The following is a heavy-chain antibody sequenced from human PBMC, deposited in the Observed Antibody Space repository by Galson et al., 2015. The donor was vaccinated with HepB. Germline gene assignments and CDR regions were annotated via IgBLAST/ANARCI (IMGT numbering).Heavy chain of an antibody. CDR1: GYTFTRYY. V-gene: IGHV1-46*01. CDR2: INPSGGST. J-gene: IGHJ4*02. CDR3: ARDGPSSGSGSSGDYFDY. Sequence: SVKVSCKASGYTFTRYYMHWVRQAPGQGLEWMGIINPSGGSTSYAQKFQGRVTMTRDTSTSTVYMELNSLSSEATAVYYCARDGPSSGSGSSGDYFDYWGQGTLVTVSS. D-gene: IGHD3-10*01.